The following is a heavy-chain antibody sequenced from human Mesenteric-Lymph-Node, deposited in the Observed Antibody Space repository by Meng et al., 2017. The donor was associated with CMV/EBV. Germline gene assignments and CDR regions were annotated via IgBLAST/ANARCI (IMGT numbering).Heavy chain of an antibody. CDR3: ARGAAYCGGDCYPPLQH. Sequence: GESLRLSCAASGFTFSDYYMNWVRQAPGKGLEWVSSISSSSTIYYADSVKGRFTISRDNAKNSLYLQMNSLRAEDTAVYYCARGAAYCGGDCYPPLQHWGQGTLVTVSS. V-gene: IGHV3-69-1*02. CDR2: ISSSSTI. D-gene: IGHD2-21*01. CDR1: GFTFSDYY. J-gene: IGHJ1*01.